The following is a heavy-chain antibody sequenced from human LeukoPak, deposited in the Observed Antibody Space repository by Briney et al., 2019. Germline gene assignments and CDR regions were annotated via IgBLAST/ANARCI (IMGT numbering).Heavy chain of an antibody. V-gene: IGHV3-7*01. D-gene: IGHD1-26*01. CDR2: IKQDGSEK. Sequence: GGSLRLSCAASRFTFSSYWMTWVRQAPGKGLEWVANIKQDGSEKYYVDSVKGRFTISRDNAKKSLYLQMSSLRAEDTAVYYCARAYLTSVYFDYWGQGTLVTVSS. CDR1: RFTFSSYW. J-gene: IGHJ4*02. CDR3: ARAYLTSVYFDY.